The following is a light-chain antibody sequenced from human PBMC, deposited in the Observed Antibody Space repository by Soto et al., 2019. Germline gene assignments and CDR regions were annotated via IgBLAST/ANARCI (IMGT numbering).Light chain of an antibody. J-gene: IGKJ1*01. CDR3: QQYGNSPQT. CDR1: QSVSSSY. CDR2: GAS. Sequence: EIVLTPSPGTLSLSPGARATLSCRASQSVSSSYLAWYQQKPGQAPRLLIYGASSRATGIPDTFSGRGSGTDFTLTISSLEPEDFAVYYCQQYGNSPQTVGPVTKV. V-gene: IGKV3-20*01.